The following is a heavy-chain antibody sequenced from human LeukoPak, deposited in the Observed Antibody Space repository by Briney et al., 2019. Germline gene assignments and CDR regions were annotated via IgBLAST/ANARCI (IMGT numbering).Heavy chain of an antibody. CDR2: ISGSGGIT. CDR1: GFTFSSYA. Sequence: GGSLRLSCAASGFTFSSYAMTWVRQAPGKGLEWVSTISGSGGITHYTDPVKGRFIISRDNSKSTLYLQMSSLRAEDTALYYCAKDRREVAASGYSWGQGTLVTVSS. D-gene: IGHD6-13*01. CDR3: AKDRREVAASGYS. J-gene: IGHJ4*02. V-gene: IGHV3-23*01.